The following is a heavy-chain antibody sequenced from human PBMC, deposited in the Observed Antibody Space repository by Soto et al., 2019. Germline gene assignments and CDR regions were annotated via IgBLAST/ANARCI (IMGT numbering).Heavy chain of an antibody. Sequence: QVQLVESGGGLVRPGGSLRLSCAASGFTFSDYYMSWIRQVPGKGLEWVAYISGTSDSKPYADSVKGRFTISRDNTKNSLYLQMNSLRAEDTAVYFCARVGVVTAPGTSDYWGQGTLVTVSS. J-gene: IGHJ4*02. D-gene: IGHD1-1*01. V-gene: IGHV3-11*06. CDR3: ARVGVVTAPGTSDY. CDR2: ISGTSDSK. CDR1: GFTFSDYY.